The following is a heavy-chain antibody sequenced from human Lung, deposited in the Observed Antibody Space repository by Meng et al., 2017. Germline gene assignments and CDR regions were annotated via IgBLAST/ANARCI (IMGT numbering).Heavy chain of an antibody. J-gene: IGHJ4*02. Sequence: AQLVPSGSAVKNPGHSVQLACHPSVDKFPPYSLHRGPRAPGQGLEWMGRINPKIGDTHYAQKFQARVTMTGDTSISTAYMELSGLRSDDTAMYYCARDEDISAAGKLFGDYWGQGTLVTVSS. CDR3: ARDEDISAAGKLFGDY. V-gene: IGHV1-2*06. D-gene: IGHD6-25*01. CDR2: INPKIGDT. CDR1: VDKFPPYS.